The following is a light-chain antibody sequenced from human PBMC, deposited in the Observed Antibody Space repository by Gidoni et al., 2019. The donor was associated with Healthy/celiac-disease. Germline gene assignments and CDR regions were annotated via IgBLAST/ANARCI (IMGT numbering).Light chain of an antibody. CDR3: HQYYSIPRT. V-gene: IGKV4-1*01. J-gene: IGKJ1*01. CDR1: QSVLYSSNNKNY. Sequence: DLVMTQSPDSLAVSLGEKATINCKSSQSVLYSSNNKNYLTWYQQKPGQPPKLLISWASARESGVPDRFSGSGSATDFTLTISSLQAEDVAVYYCHQYYSIPRTFGQGTKVEIK. CDR2: WAS.